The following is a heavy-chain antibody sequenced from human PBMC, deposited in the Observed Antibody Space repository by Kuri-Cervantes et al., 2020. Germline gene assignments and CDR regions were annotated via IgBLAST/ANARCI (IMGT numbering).Heavy chain of an antibody. V-gene: IGHV3-9*01. J-gene: IGHJ3*02. CDR3: AREWDPDTAMANGGAFDI. CDR2: ISWNSGSI. Sequence: GGSLRLSCAASGFTFDDYAMHWVRQAPGKGLEWVSGISWNSGSIGYADSVKGRFTISRDNAKNSLYLQMNSLRTEDTALYYCAREWDPDTAMANGGAFDIWGQGTMVTVSS. D-gene: IGHD5-18*01. CDR1: GFTFDDYA.